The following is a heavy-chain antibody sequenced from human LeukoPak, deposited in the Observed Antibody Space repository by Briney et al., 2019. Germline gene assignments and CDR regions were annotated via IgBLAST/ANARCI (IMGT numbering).Heavy chain of an antibody. J-gene: IGHJ5*02. CDR2: ISYDGSNK. V-gene: IGHV3-30*18. CDR1: GFTFSSYG. Sequence: GRSLRLSCAASGFTFSSYGMHWVRQAPGKGLEWVAVISYDGSNKYYADSVKGRFTISRDNSKNTLYLQMNSLRAEDTAVYYCAKDPYWYSSGWLVDNWFDPWGRGTLVTVSS. D-gene: IGHD6-19*01. CDR3: AKDPYWYSSGWLVDNWFDP.